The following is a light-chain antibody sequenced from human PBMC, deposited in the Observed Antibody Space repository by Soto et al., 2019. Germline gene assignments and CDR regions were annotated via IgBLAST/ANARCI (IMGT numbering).Light chain of an antibody. CDR2: GAS. Sequence: EMVMTQSPATLSVSPRERATRSCRASQSVSSTLAWYQQKPGQAPRLLIYGASTRATGIPARFSGSGSGTDFTLTIISLHSEDFAVHYCQQYNNWPVTFGGGTKVEIK. V-gene: IGKV3-15*01. CDR1: QSVSST. J-gene: IGKJ4*01. CDR3: QQYNNWPVT.